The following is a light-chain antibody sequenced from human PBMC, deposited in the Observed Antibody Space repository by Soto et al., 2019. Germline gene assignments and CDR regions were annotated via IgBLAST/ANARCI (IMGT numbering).Light chain of an antibody. CDR2: GAS. V-gene: IGKV3-15*01. CDR3: QQYNNWPPIT. J-gene: IGKJ5*01. Sequence: EIVLTQSPATLSLSPGERATLSCRASQSVSSNLAWYQKKPGQAPRLLLYGASTRATGIPARFSGSGSGTESTLTISSLQPEDFAAYYCQQYNNWPPITFGQGTRLEIK. CDR1: QSVSSN.